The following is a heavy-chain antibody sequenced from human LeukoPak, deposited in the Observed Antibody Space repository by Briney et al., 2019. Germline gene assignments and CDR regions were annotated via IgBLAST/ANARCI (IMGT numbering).Heavy chain of an antibody. J-gene: IGHJ4*02. CDR1: GFTFRSFS. Sequence: GGSLRLSCAASGFTFRSFSMNWVRQAPGKGLEWVSYIDSGGSTIYYADSVKGRFTISRDNAKNSLLLQMNSLRAEDTAVYFCTRVDWNRSFADYWGQGTLVTVSS. V-gene: IGHV3-48*04. D-gene: IGHD1-1*01. CDR3: TRVDWNRSFADY. CDR2: IDSGGSTI.